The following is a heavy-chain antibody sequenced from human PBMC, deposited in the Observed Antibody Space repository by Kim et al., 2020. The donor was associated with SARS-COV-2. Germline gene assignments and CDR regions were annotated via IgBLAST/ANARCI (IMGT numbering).Heavy chain of an antibody. Sequence: SVKGRFTISRDNAKNTLYLQMNILRAEDTAVYYCAKSSLTIVVVTAAFDYWGQGTLVTVSS. D-gene: IGHD2-21*02. CDR3: AKSSLTIVVVTAAFDY. J-gene: IGHJ4*02. V-gene: IGHV3-23*01.